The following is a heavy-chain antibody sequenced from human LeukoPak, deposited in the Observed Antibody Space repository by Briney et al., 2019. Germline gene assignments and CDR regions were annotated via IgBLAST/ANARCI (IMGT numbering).Heavy chain of an antibody. CDR3: AKDTGYQLIFGNFDY. CDR2: ISWNSGSI. J-gene: IGHJ4*02. Sequence: PGRSLRLSCAASGFTFDDYAMHWVRQAPGKGLEWVSGISWNSGSIGYVDSVKGRFTISRDNAKNSLHLQMNSLRAEDTALYYCAKDTGYQLIFGNFDYWGQGTLVTVSS. V-gene: IGHV3-9*01. D-gene: IGHD2-2*01. CDR1: GFTFDDYA.